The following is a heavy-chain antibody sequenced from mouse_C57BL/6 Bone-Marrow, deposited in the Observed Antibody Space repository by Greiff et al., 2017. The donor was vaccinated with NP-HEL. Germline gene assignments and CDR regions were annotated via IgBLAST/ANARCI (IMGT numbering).Heavy chain of an antibody. V-gene: IGHV7-1*01. Sequence: EVKVVESGGGLVQSGRSLRLSCATSGFTFSDFYMEWVRQAPGKGLEWIAASRNKANDYTTEYSASVKGRFIVSRDTSQSILYLQMNALRAEDTAMYYCARDADDGYYGQWYFDVWGTGTTVTVSS. CDR1: GFTFSDFY. J-gene: IGHJ1*03. CDR3: ARDADDGYYGQWYFDV. CDR2: SRNKANDYTT. D-gene: IGHD2-3*01.